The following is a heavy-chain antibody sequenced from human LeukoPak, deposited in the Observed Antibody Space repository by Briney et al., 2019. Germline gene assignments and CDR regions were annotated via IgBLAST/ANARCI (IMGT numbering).Heavy chain of an antibody. CDR3: ASTGGDDSFDY. CDR1: GFTFRCYS. CDR2: ISSTSSTI. J-gene: IGHJ4*02. D-gene: IGHD3-10*01. V-gene: IGHV3-48*01. Sequence: GGSLRLSCAASGFTFRCYSMNWVRQAPGKGLEWVSYISSTSSTIYYADSVKGRFTISRDYAKNSLYPQMNSLRAEDTAVYYCASTGGDDSFDYWGQGTLVTVSS.